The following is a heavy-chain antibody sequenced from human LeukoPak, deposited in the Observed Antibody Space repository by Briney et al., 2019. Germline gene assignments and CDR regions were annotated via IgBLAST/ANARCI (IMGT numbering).Heavy chain of an antibody. Sequence: GGSLRLSCAASGFTFSSYRMSWVRQAPGKGLEWVANIKQDGSEKYYVDSVKGRFTISRDNAKNSLYLQMNSLRAEDTAVYYCARDRNDYDILTGFYYYYGMDVWGQGPRSPSP. D-gene: IGHD3-9*01. V-gene: IGHV3-7*01. CDR3: ARDRNDYDILTGFYYYYGMDV. J-gene: IGHJ6*02. CDR1: GFTFSSYR. CDR2: IKQDGSEK.